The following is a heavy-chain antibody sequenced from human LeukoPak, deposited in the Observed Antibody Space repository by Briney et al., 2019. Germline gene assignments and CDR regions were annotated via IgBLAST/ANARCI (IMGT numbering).Heavy chain of an antibody. D-gene: IGHD3-10*01. J-gene: IGHJ5*02. V-gene: IGHV3-30*02. CDR2: IRYDGNDK. Sequence: PGGSLRPSCAASGFTFSSYWMTWVRQAPGKGLEWVAFIRYDGNDKFYADSVKGRFTISKDTSRATLYLQMNSLRTDDTAVYYCAKDLMRDRWFGESWGQGTLVTVSS. CDR1: GFTFSSYW. CDR3: AKDLMRDRWFGES.